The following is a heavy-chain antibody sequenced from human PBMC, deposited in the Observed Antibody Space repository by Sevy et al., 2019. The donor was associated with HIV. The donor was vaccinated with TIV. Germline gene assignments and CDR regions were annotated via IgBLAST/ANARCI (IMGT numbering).Heavy chain of an antibody. CDR3: AKAAGGCSSTSCYTDYYYYGMDV. J-gene: IGHJ6*02. CDR1: GFTFDDYA. Sequence: GGSLRLSCAASGFTFDDYAMHWVRQAPGKGLEWVSGISWNSGSIGYADSVKGRFTISRDNAKNSLYLQMNSLRAEDTALYYCAKAAGGCSSTSCYTDYYYYGMDVWGHGTTVTLSS. V-gene: IGHV3-9*01. D-gene: IGHD2-2*02. CDR2: ISWNSGSI.